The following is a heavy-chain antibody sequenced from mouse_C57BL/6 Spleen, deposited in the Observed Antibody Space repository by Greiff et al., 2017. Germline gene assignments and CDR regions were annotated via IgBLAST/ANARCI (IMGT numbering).Heavy chain of an antibody. D-gene: IGHD1-2*01. CDR2: IYPYNGVA. J-gene: IGHJ1*03. V-gene: IGHV1-31*01. Sequence: EVQLQQSGPELVKPGASVKISCKASGYSFTGYYMHWVTQSHGNILDWIGYIYPYNGVASYNQKFKGKATLTVDKSSSTAYMELRSLTSEDSAVYDCARTPITTDWYFDVWGTGTTVTVAA. CDR3: ARTPITTDWYFDV. CDR1: GYSFTGYY.